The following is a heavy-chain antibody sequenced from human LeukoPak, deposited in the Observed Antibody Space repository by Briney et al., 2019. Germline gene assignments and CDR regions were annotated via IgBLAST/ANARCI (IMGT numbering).Heavy chain of an antibody. Sequence: PGRSLRLSCAASGFTFSSYAMHWVRQAPGKGLEWVAVISYDGSNKYYADSVKGRFTISRDNSKNTLYLQMNSLRAEDTAVYYCASEAFGIWGQGTMVTVSS. J-gene: IGHJ3*02. V-gene: IGHV3-30-3*01. CDR1: GFTFSSYA. CDR3: ASEAFGI. CDR2: ISYDGSNK.